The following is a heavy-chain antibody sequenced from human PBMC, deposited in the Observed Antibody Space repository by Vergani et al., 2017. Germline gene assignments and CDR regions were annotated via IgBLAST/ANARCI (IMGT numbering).Heavy chain of an antibody. CDR2: ISSSSSYI. CDR1: GFTFSSYS. Sequence: EVQLVESGGGLVKPGGSLILSCAASGFTFSSYSMNWVRQAPGKGLEWVSSISSSSSYIYYADSVKGRFTISRDNAKNSLYLQMNSLRSEDTAVYYCARDVGYCSSTSCSRWFDRWGQGTLVTVSS. V-gene: IGHV3-21*01. D-gene: IGHD2-2*01. CDR3: ARDVGYCSSTSCSRWFDR. J-gene: IGHJ5*02.